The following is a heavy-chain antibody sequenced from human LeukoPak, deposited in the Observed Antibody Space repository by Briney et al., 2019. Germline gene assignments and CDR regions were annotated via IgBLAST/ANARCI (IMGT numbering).Heavy chain of an antibody. CDR1: GFTFDDYA. CDR2: ISWNSGSI. V-gene: IGHV3-9*01. D-gene: IGHD6-13*01. CDR3: ARPFRGRGSWPFDY. Sequence: GRSLRLSCAASGFTFDDYAMHWVRQAPGKGLEWVSGISWNSGSIGYADSVKGRFTISRDNAKNSLYLQMNSLRAEDTAVYYCARPFRGRGSWPFDYWGQGTLVTVSS. J-gene: IGHJ4*02.